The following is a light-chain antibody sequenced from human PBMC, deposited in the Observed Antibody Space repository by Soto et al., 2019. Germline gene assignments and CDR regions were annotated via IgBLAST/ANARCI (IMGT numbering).Light chain of an antibody. CDR1: SIDVGGYNY. CDR2: EVS. CDR3: SSYTSSVTWV. Sequence: QSALTQPASVSGSPGQSITISCTGTSIDVGGYNYVSWYQQHPGKAPKLMMSEVSNRPSGVSNRFSGSKSGNTASLTISGLQAEDEADYYCSSYTSSVTWVFGGGTQLTVL. J-gene: IGLJ3*02. V-gene: IGLV2-14*01.